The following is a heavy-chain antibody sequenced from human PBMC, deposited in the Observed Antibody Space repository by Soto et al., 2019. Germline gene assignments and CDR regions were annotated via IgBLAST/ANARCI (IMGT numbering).Heavy chain of an antibody. V-gene: IGHV4-59*01. CDR3: ARDAGGDDILTCYNWFDP. Sequence: SETLSLTCTVSGGSISSYYWSWIRQPPGKGLEWIGYIYYSGSTNYNPSLKSRVTISVDTSKNQFSLKLSSVTAADTAVYYCARDAGGDDILTCYNWFDPWGQGTLVTVSS. J-gene: IGHJ5*02. D-gene: IGHD3-9*01. CDR2: IYYSGST. CDR1: GGSISSYY.